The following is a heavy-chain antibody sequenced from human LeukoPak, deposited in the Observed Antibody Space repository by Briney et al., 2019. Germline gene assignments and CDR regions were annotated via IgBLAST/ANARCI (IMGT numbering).Heavy chain of an antibody. D-gene: IGHD2-2*02. CDR2: IYTSGST. J-gene: IGHJ3*02. CDR3: ARVGSGRYCSSTSCYTDLAAFDI. CDR1: GGSISSYY. Sequence: ASETLSLTCTVSGGSISSYYWSWIRQPAGKGLEWIGRIYTSGSTNYNPSLKSRVTMSVDTSKNQFSLRLSSVTAADTAVYYCARVGSGRYCSSTSCYTDLAAFDIWGQGTMVTVSS. V-gene: IGHV4-4*07.